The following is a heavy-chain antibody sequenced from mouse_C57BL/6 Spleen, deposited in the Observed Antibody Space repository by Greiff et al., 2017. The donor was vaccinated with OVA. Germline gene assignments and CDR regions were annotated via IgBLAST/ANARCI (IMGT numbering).Heavy chain of an antibody. V-gene: IGHV3-1*01. CDR3: ARDDYYPFAY. Sequence: EVQRVESGPGMVKPSQSLSLTCTVTGYSITSGYDWHWIRHFPGNKLEWMGYISYSGSTNYNPSLKSRISITHDTSKNHFFLKLNSVTTEDTATYYCARDDYYPFAYWGQGTLVTVSA. CDR1: GYSITSGYD. CDR2: ISYSGST. D-gene: IGHD1-1*01. J-gene: IGHJ3*01.